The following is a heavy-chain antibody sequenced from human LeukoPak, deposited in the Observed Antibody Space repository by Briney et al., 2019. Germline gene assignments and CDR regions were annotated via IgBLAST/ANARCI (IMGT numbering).Heavy chain of an antibody. CDR2: ISGSGGST. V-gene: IGHV3-23*01. J-gene: IGHJ4*02. CDR3: AKDLRYDFWSGYLDY. Sequence: RAGGSLRLSCAASGFTFSSYAMSWVRQAPGKGLEWVSAISGSGGSTYYADSVKGRFTISRDNSKNTLYLQMNSLRAEDTAVYYCAKDLRYDFWSGYLDYWGQGTLVTVSS. D-gene: IGHD3-3*01. CDR1: GFTFSSYA.